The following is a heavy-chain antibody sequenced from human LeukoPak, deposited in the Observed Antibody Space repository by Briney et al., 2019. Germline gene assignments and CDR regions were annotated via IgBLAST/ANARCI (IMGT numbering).Heavy chain of an antibody. D-gene: IGHD5-12*01. CDR1: GFTFSSYG. V-gene: IGHV3-30*18. Sequence: GRSLRLSCAASGFTFSSYGMHWVRQAPGKGLEWVAVISYDGSNKYYADSVKGRFTIYRDNSKNTLYLQMTSLRAEDTAVYYCAKDRWMKWLRLGPFDYWGQGTLVTVSS. CDR3: AKDRWMKWLRLGPFDY. J-gene: IGHJ4*02. CDR2: ISYDGSNK.